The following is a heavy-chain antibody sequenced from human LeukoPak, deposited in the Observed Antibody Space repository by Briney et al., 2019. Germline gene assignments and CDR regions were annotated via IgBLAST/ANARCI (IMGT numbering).Heavy chain of an antibody. Sequence: PSETLSLTCTVSDYSISSAFYWGWIRQPPGKGLEWIGSIYHSGSTSYNPSLKSRVTISVDTSKNQFSLKLSSVTAADTAVYYCARVITSGWYYFDSWGQGTLVTVSS. V-gene: IGHV4-38-2*02. D-gene: IGHD6-19*01. CDR1: DYSISSAFY. CDR2: IYHSGST. CDR3: ARVITSGWYYFDS. J-gene: IGHJ4*02.